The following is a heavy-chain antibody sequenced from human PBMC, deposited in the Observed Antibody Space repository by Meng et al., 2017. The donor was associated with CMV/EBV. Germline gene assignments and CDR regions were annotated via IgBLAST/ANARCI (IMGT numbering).Heavy chain of an antibody. Sequence: SETLSPTCTVSGGSISSGGYYWSWIRQHPGKGLEWIGYIYYSGSTYYNPSLKSRVTISVDTSKNQFSLKLSSVTAADTAVYYCARVRLVGDAFDIWGQGTMVTVSS. CDR1: GGSISSGGYY. CDR3: ARVRLVGDAFDI. D-gene: IGHD2-2*01. CDR2: IYYSGST. V-gene: IGHV4-31*03. J-gene: IGHJ3*02.